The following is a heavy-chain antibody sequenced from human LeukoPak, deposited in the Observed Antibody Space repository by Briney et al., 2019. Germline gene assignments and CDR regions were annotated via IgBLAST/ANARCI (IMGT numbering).Heavy chain of an antibody. CDR3: ARAAVGATYFDY. CDR1: GGTFSSYA. CDR2: IIPIFGTA. D-gene: IGHD1-26*01. Sequence: ASVKVSCKASGGTFSSYAISWVRQAPGQGLEWMGGIIPIFGTANYAQKFQGRVTITADKSTSTAYMELSSLRSEDTAVYYCARAAVGATYFDYWGQGTLVTVSS. J-gene: IGHJ4*02. V-gene: IGHV1-69*06.